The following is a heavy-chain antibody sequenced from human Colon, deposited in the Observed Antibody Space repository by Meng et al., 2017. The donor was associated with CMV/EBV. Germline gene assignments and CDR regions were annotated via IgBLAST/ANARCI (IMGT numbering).Heavy chain of an antibody. CDR2: INRDATTT. Sequence: GSLRLSCEASGFTFSSYWMHWVRQAPGKGLVWVSGINRDATTTMYADSVKGRFTIFRDNAKNTLYLQMNGLRAEDTAVYYCARAYDEWGRGTLVTVSS. CDR1: GFTFSSYW. CDR3: ARAYDE. J-gene: IGHJ4*02. V-gene: IGHV3-74*03.